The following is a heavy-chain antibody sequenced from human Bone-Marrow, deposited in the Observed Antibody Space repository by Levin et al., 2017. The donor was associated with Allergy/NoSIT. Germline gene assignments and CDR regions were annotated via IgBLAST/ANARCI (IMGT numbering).Heavy chain of an antibody. CDR2: ISWNSGSI. D-gene: IGHD2-2*01. CDR3: AKDIGLGYCSSTSCPPAFDY. V-gene: IGHV3-9*01. J-gene: IGHJ4*02. Sequence: PGGSLRLSCAASGFTFDDYAMHWVRQAPGKGLEWVSGISWNSGSIGYADSVKGRFTISRDNAKNSLYLQMNSLRAEDTALYYCAKDIGLGYCSSTSCPPAFDYWGQGTLVTVSS. CDR1: GFTFDDYA.